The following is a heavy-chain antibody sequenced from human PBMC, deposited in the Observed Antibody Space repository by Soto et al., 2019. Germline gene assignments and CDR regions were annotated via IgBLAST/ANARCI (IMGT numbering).Heavy chain of an antibody. V-gene: IGHV3-48*02. CDR2: MSSRSLTI. D-gene: IGHD3-16*01. Sequence: EVQLVESGGGLVQPGGSLRVSCAASGFTFSTYSMNWVRQAPGKGLEWVSYMSSRSLTIYYTDSVKGRFTISRDNAKNSLYLQMNSLRDEHTAVYYCARGGSRSDNGMDVWGQGTTVTVSS. CDR1: GFTFSTYS. CDR3: ARGGSRSDNGMDV. J-gene: IGHJ6*02.